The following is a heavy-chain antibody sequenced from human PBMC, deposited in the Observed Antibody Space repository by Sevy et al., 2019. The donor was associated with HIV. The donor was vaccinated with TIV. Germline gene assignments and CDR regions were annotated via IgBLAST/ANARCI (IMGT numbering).Heavy chain of an antibody. CDR3: ATASLWGDSGVSHPSFDS. J-gene: IGHJ4*02. D-gene: IGHD2-15*01. CDR2: ISYDGRKK. CDR1: GFAFNDFA. Sequence: VGSLRLSCAASGFAFNDFAMNWLRQLPGKGLEWVAIISYDGRKKFYADSVKGRFTISRDNSKNVVYLQMNSLRPEDTAVYFCATASLWGDSGVSHPSFDSWGQGTLVTVSS. V-gene: IGHV3-30*04.